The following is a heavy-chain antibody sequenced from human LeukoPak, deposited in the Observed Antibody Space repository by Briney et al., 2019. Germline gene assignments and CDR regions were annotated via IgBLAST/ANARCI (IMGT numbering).Heavy chain of an antibody. D-gene: IGHD3-22*01. CDR2: INHSGST. V-gene: IGHV4-34*01. CDR1: GGSFSGYY. CDR3: ARASSHYYDSSGYYPYFDY. Sequence: SETLPLTCAVYGGSFSGYYWSWIRQPPGKGLEWIGEINHSGSTNYNPSLKSRVTISVDTSKNQFSLKLSSVTAADTAVYYCARASSHYYDSSGYYPYFDYWGQGTLVTVSS. J-gene: IGHJ4*02.